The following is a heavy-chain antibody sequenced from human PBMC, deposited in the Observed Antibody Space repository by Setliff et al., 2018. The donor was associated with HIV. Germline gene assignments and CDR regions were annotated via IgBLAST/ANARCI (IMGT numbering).Heavy chain of an antibody. V-gene: IGHV4-34*01. J-gene: IGHJ4*02. CDR2: INRSGSA. CDR1: GGSFSGHS. D-gene: IGHD6-13*01. Sequence: SETLSLTCAVYGGSFSGHSWTWIRQPPGKGLEWIGEINRSGSANYNRSLKSRVTMSVDTSKRQFSLKLDSVTAADTAIYYCARQSTAAAAGFDFWGQGTLVTVPQ. CDR3: ARQSTAAAAGFDF.